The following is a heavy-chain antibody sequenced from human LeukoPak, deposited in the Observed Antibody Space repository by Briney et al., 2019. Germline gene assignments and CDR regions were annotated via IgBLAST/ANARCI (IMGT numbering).Heavy chain of an antibody. D-gene: IGHD3-22*01. CDR3: VREWSYCDGSENRPDAFVI. V-gene: IGHV4-31*03. J-gene: IGHJ3*02. CDR1: GGSLSSGGYY. CDR2: LYYTGST. Sequence: SETLSLTCIVSGGSLSSGGYYWNWIRQHPGKGLEWIGYLYYTGSTYYNPSLKSRVTISVDTSKNQFSLKLSSVTAADTAVYYCVREWSYCDGSENRPDAFVIWGQETMVAVSS.